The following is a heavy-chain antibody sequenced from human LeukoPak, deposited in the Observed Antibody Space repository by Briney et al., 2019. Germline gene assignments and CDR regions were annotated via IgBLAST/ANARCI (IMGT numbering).Heavy chain of an antibody. V-gene: IGHV3-69-1*01. CDR1: GFTLSDYN. CDR2: TRNSSVI. Sequence: PGGSLRLSCVASGFTLSDYNMKWVRQAPGKGLEWISSTRNSSVIFYGDSVKGRFSVSRDNAKNSLSLQMNSLRVEDTAMYYCARGDGISHWGQGTLVTVSS. CDR3: ARGDGISH. J-gene: IGHJ4*02. D-gene: IGHD3-9*01.